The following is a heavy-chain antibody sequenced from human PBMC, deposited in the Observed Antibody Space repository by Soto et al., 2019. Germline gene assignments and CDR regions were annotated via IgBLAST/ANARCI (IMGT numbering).Heavy chain of an antibody. CDR1: GFRLETYW. J-gene: IGHJ4*02. V-gene: IGHV3-7*01. D-gene: IGHD5-12*01. CDR2: IKPDGSET. Sequence: EVQLVESGGGLVQPGGSLRLSCAGSGFRLETYWMTWVRQAPGKGLEWVANIKPDGSETNYEASVMGRVTISRDNSNNSLNLQVNILRAEDTAVYYCASFSLRGGYDVVYYWGQGTLVTVSS. CDR3: ASFSLRGGYDVVYY.